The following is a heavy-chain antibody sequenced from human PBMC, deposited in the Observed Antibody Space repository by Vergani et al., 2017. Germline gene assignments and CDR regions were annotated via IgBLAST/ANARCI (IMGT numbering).Heavy chain of an antibody. V-gene: IGHV3-33*01. CDR2: TWYDGNNK. CDR3: ARVVVPAANYMDV. CDR1: GFTFNQYG. Sequence: QVQLVESGGGVVQPGRSLRLSCAASGFTFNQYGMHWVRQAPGKGLEWVAVTWYDGNNKQYADSVKGRFTISRDNSKSTMYLQMNSLRDEDTGVYYCARVVVPAANYMDVWGKGTTVTVSS. D-gene: IGHD2-2*01. J-gene: IGHJ6*03.